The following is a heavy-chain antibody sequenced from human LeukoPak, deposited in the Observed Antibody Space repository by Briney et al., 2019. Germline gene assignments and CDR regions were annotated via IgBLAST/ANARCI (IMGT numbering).Heavy chain of an antibody. CDR2: ITPILGTA. D-gene: IGHD3-3*01. Sequence: SAKVSCKASGGTFSSYAISWVRQAPGQGLEWMGRITPILGTANYAQNFQGRVTISTDESTTTAYMELSSLRCEDTAVYYCARHGGITIFGVAQPGGAFDIWGQGTMVTVSS. CDR1: GGTFSSYA. J-gene: IGHJ3*02. CDR3: ARHGGITIFGVAQPGGAFDI. V-gene: IGHV1-69*11.